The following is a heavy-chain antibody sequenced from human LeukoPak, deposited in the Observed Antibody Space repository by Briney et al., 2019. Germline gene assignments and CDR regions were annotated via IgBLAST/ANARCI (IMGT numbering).Heavy chain of an antibody. J-gene: IGHJ4*02. D-gene: IGHD5-18*01. Sequence: ASVKVSCKASGYTFTGYYMHWVRQSPGQGLECMGWINPNSGGTNYAQKFQGRVTMTRDKSISTAYMELSRLRSDDTAVYYCARNSRGYSYGADDYWGQGTLVTVSS. CDR2: INPNSGGT. CDR3: ARNSRGYSYGADDY. CDR1: GYTFTGYY. V-gene: IGHV1-2*02.